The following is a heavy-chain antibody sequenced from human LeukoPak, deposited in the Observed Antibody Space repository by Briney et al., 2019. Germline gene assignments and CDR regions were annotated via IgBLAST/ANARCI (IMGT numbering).Heavy chain of an antibody. CDR1: GVTVSNIY. CDR3: AKDRSSSSLDWFDP. V-gene: IGHV3-53*01. J-gene: IGHJ5*02. Sequence: PGGSLRLSCAASGVTVSNIYMTWVRQAPGKGLEWVSVFYTGGAAYYADSVKGRFTISRDNSKNTLYLQMNSLRAEDTAVYYCAKDRSSSSLDWFDPWGQGTLVTVSS. CDR2: FYTGGAA. D-gene: IGHD6-6*01.